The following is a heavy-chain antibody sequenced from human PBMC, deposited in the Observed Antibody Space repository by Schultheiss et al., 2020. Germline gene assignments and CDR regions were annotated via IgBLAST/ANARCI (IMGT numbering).Heavy chain of an antibody. V-gene: IGHV4-61*01. D-gene: IGHD6-13*01. Sequence: SETLSLTCTVSGGSVSSGSYYWSWIRQPPGKGLEWIGYIYYSGSTNYNPSLKSRVTISVDTSKNQFSLKLSSVTAADTAVYYCARGYSSSWSYYYYGMDVWCQGTTVTVSS. CDR3: ARGYSSSWSYYYYGMDV. CDR1: GGSVSSGSYY. CDR2: IYYSGST. J-gene: IGHJ6*02.